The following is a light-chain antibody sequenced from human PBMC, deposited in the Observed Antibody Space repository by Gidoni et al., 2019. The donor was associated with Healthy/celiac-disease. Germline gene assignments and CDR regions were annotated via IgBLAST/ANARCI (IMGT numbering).Light chain of an antibody. CDR1: QSISSW. V-gene: IGKV1-5*03. CDR3: QQYNSYSYT. J-gene: IGKJ2*01. Sequence: DIQMTQSPSTLSASVGDRVTITCRASQSISSWLAWYQQKPGKDPKLLIYKASSLESGVPSRFSGSGSGTEFTLTISSLQPDDFATYYCQQYNSYSYTFAQGTKLEIK. CDR2: KAS.